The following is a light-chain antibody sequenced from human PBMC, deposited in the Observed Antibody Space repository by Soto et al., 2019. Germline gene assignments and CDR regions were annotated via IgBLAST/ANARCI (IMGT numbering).Light chain of an antibody. J-gene: IGKJ5*01. V-gene: IGKV1-5*03. CDR2: KAS. Sequence: DIQMTQSPSTLSGSVGDRVTITCRASQTISSWLAWYQQKPGKAPKLLIYKASTLKSGVPSRFSGSGSGTEFTLIINSLQPEDFATYYCQQSYSVPITFGQGTRLEIK. CDR3: QQSYSVPIT. CDR1: QTISSW.